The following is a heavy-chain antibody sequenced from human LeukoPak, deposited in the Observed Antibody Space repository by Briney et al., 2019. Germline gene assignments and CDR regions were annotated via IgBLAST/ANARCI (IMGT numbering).Heavy chain of an antibody. D-gene: IGHD1-26*01. J-gene: IGHJ4*02. CDR1: GFTFSTYW. Sequence: GGSLRLSCVASGFTFSTYWMNWVRQAPGKGLVWVSDINNDGRTTNYADSVKGRFTISRDNAKSTLFLQMNSLRAGDTAVYCCVSALGGQGGHWGQGTLVTVSS. CDR3: VSALGGQGGH. V-gene: IGHV3-74*01. CDR2: INNDGRTT.